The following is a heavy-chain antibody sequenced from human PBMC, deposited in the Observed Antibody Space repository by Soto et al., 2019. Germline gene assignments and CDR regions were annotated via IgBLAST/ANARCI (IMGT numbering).Heavy chain of an antibody. Sequence: SETLSLTCAVYGGSFSGYYWSWIRQPPGKGLEWIGEINHSGSTNYNPSLKSRVTISVDTSKNQFSLKLSSVTAADTAVYYCARFVAAAGTRRYFDYWGQGTLVTVSS. V-gene: IGHV4-34*01. CDR1: GGSFSGYY. CDR3: ARFVAAAGTRRYFDY. D-gene: IGHD6-13*01. J-gene: IGHJ4*02. CDR2: INHSGST.